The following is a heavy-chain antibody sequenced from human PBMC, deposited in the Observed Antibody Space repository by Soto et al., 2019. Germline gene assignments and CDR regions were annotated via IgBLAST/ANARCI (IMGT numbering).Heavy chain of an antibody. CDR1: GYTFTGYY. CDR3: ARPSEVGATRRDHEDEYYGMDV. D-gene: IGHD1-26*01. CDR2: INPNSGGT. V-gene: IGHV1-2*04. J-gene: IGHJ6*02. Sequence: ASVKVSCKASGYTFTGYYMHWVRQAPGQGLEWMGWINPNSGGTNYAQKFQGWVTMTRDTSISTAYMELSRLRSDDTAVYYCARPSEVGATRRDHEDEYYGMDVWGQGATVTVSS.